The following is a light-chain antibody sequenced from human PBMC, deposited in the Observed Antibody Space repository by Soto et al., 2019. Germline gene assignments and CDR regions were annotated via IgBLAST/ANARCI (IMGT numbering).Light chain of an antibody. CDR2: AAS. J-gene: IGKJ3*01. Sequence: DIQMTQSPSSLSASVGDRVTITCRASQGISNYIAWYQQKPGKAPKLLISAASTLQSGVPSRFSGSGSGTYFTMTISSLQAEDVANYFCQKYYCVPLFGRGTKVDIK. CDR3: QKYYCVPL. CDR1: QGISNY. V-gene: IGKV1-27*01.